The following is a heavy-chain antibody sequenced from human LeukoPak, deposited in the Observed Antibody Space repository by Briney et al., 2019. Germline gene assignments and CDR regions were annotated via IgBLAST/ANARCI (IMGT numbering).Heavy chain of an antibody. V-gene: IGHV4-39*01. D-gene: IGHD1-26*01. J-gene: IGHJ5*02. CDR2: ISYSGNT. Sequence: SETLSLTCTVSGDSISSSNYYWGWIRQPPGKGLQWIGSISYSGNTYYNPSLKSRVTISVDTSKNQFSLKLNSVTAADTAVYYCARPTPSGSYLNWFDPWGQGTLVTVSS. CDR3: ARPTPSGSYLNWFDP. CDR1: GDSISSSNYY.